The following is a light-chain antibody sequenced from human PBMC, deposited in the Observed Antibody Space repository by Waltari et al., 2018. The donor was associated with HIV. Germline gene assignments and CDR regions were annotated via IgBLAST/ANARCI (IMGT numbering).Light chain of an antibody. V-gene: IGKV3-15*01. CDR2: EAA. Sequence: EIVMTQSPATLSVSPGQRLTLFCRPSQTISAKVSWYQQRPGQAPRLLIYEAATRPTGIRARFSGSGSGTEFTLTISSLQSEDFATYFCQQYDSGPRGITFGQGTMLEIK. J-gene: IGKJ2*01. CDR3: QQYDSGPRGIT. CDR1: QTISAK.